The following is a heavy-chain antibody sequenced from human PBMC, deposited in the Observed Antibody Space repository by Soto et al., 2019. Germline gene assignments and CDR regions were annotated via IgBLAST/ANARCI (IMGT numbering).Heavy chain of an antibody. J-gene: IGHJ6*02. Sequence: SETLSLTCAVSGYSISSGYYWGWIRQPPGKGLEWIGSIYHSGSTYYNPSLKSRVTISVDTSKNQFSLKLSSVTAADTAVYYCARVGYDFPPPLFYYYYGMDVWGQGTTVTVSS. CDR3: ARVGYDFPPPLFYYYYGMDV. D-gene: IGHD3-3*01. V-gene: IGHV4-38-2*01. CDR2: IYHSGST. CDR1: GYSISSGYY.